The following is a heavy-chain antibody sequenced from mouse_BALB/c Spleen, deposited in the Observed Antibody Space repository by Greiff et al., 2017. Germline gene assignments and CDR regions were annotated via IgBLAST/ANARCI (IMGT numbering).Heavy chain of an antibody. J-gene: IGHJ1*01. D-gene: IGHD1-2*01. V-gene: IGHV5-6*01. CDR2: ISSGGSYT. CDR3: ARPQSYHYYGYENWYFDV. Sequence: ELQLVESGGDLVKPGGSLKLSCAASGLTFSSYGMSWVRRTPDRRLEWVATISSGGSYTYYPDSVKGRFTISRDNAKNTLYLQMSSLKSEDTAMYYCARPQSYHYYGYENWYFDVWGAGTTVTVSS. CDR1: GLTFSSYG.